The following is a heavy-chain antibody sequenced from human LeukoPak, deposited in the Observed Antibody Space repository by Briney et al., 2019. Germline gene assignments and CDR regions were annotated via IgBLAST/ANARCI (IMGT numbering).Heavy chain of an antibody. Sequence: PGGSLRLSCAASGFSFSSYEMNWVRQAPGKGLEWVSYISSSGSTIYYAHSVKGRFTISRDNAKNSLYLQLNTLRPEDTAVYYCVQGWRDNWGQGTLVSVSS. CDR1: GFSFSSYE. CDR3: VQGWRDN. V-gene: IGHV3-48*03. CDR2: ISSSGSTI. J-gene: IGHJ4*02. D-gene: IGHD2-15*01.